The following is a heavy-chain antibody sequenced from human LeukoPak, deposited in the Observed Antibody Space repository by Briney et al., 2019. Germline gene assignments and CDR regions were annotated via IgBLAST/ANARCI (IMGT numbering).Heavy chain of an antibody. J-gene: IGHJ4*02. V-gene: IGHV3-21*01. CDR1: GFTFSSYS. D-gene: IGHD2-2*01. Sequence: GGSLRLSCAASGFTFSSYSMNWVRQAPGKGLEWVSSISSSSSYIYYADSVKGRFTISRDNAKNSLYLQMNSLRAEDTAVYYCARVKASIVVVPAALDYWGQGTLVTVSS. CDR2: ISSSSSYI. CDR3: ARVKASIVVVPAALDY.